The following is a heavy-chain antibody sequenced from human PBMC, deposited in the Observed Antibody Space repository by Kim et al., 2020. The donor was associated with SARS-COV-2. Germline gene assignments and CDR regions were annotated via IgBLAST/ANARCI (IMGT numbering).Heavy chain of an antibody. CDR2: IIPAFRAA. D-gene: IGHD3-16*01. Sequence: SVKVSCTTSGGNFKSFAINWMREAPGRGLEWMGGIIPAFRAANYAQKFQGRVAITADEYSTTAYMELSGLTSEDTAVYYCARGGGAGLQNIHYY. J-gene: IGHJ6*01. CDR1: GGNFKSFA. CDR3: ARGGGAGLQNIHYY. V-gene: IGHV1-69*13.